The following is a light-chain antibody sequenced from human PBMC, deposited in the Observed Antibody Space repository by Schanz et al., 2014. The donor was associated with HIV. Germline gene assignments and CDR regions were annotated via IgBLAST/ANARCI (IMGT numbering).Light chain of an antibody. V-gene: IGLV2-23*02. CDR3: CSYAGSVV. Sequence: QSVLTQPASVSGSPGQSITISCSGASSNIGNYNLVSWFQHHPGEAPKIVIFEVRQRPSGVSGRFSGSKSGNTASLTISGLQAEDEAVYYCCSYAGSVVFGGGTKVTVL. J-gene: IGLJ2*01. CDR1: SSNIGNYNL. CDR2: EVR.